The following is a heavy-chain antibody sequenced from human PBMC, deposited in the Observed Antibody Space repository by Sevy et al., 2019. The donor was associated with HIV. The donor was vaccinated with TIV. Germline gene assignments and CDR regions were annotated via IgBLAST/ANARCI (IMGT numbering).Heavy chain of an antibody. Sequence: GGSLRLSCAASGFTFSSYEMNWVRQAPGKGLEWDSYISSSGSTIYYADSVKGRFTISRDNAKNSLYLQMNSLRAEDTAVYYCAREGIGRGWFDPWGQGTLVTVSS. CDR1: GFTFSSYE. CDR2: ISSSGSTI. J-gene: IGHJ5*02. V-gene: IGHV3-48*03. D-gene: IGHD3-10*01. CDR3: AREGIGRGWFDP.